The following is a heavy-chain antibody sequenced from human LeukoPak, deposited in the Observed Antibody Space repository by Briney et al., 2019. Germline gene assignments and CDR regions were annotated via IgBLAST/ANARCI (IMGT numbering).Heavy chain of an antibody. CDR2: IIPIFGTA. CDR1: GGTFSGYA. CDR3: ASVPDSSSRPFDY. Sequence: ASVKVSCKASGGTFSGYAISWVRQAPGQGLEWMGGIIPIFGTANYAQKFQGRVTITADESTSTAYMELSSLRSEDTAVYYCASVPDSSSRPFDYWGQGTLVTVSS. J-gene: IGHJ4*02. D-gene: IGHD6-19*01. V-gene: IGHV1-69*01.